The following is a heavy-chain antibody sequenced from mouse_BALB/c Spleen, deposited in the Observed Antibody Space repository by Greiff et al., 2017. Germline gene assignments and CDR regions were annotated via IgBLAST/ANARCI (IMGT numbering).Heavy chain of an antibody. CDR1: GFNIKDTY. J-gene: IGHJ2*01. D-gene: IGHD2-4*01. Sequence: EVQLQQSGAELVKPGASVKLSCTASGFNIKDTYMHWVKQRPEQGLEWIGRIDPANGNTKYDPKFQGKATITADTSSNTAYLQLSSLTSEDTAVYYCVIYYDYDVPFAYWGQGTTRTVSS. V-gene: IGHV14-3*02. CDR2: IDPANGNT. CDR3: VIYYDYDVPFAY.